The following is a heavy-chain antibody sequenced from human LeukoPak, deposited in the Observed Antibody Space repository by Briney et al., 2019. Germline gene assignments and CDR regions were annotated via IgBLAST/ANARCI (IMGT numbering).Heavy chain of an antibody. V-gene: IGHV3-48*02. J-gene: IGHJ4*02. D-gene: IGHD4-17*01. CDR3: AGGYYGDYVVDY. Sequence: PGGSLRLSCAASGFTFTSYSMNWVRQAPGKGLEWVSYISSSSTTIYYADSVKGRFTMSRDNAKNSLYLQMNSLKDEDTAVYYCAGGYYGDYVVDYWGQGTLVTVSS. CDR1: GFTFTSYS. CDR2: ISSSSTTI.